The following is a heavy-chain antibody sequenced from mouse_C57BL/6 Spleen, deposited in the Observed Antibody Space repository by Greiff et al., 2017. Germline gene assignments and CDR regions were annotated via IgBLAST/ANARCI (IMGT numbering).Heavy chain of an antibody. V-gene: IGHV1-61*01. Sequence: QVQLKQPGAELVRPGSSVKLSCKASGYTFTSYWMDWVKQRPGQGLEWIGNIYPSDSETHYNQKFKDKATLTVDKSSSTAYMQLSSLTSEDSAVYYCASTGTDWYFDVWGTGTTVTVSS. CDR3: ASTGTDWYFDV. CDR2: IYPSDSET. J-gene: IGHJ1*03. D-gene: IGHD4-1*02. CDR1: GYTFTSYW.